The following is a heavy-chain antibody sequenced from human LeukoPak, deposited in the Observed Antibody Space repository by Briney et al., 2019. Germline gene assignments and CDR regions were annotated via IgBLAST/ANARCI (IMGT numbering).Heavy chain of an antibody. D-gene: IGHD3-22*01. CDR2: INHSGST. Sequence: SETLSLTCTVSGGSISSSSYYWSWIRQPPGKGLEWIGEINHSGSTNYNPSLKSRVTISVDTSKNQFSLKLSSVTAADTAVYYCAREGYSYDSSGYSNYWGQGTLVTVSS. V-gene: IGHV4-39*07. CDR1: GGSISSSSYY. J-gene: IGHJ4*02. CDR3: AREGYSYDSSGYSNY.